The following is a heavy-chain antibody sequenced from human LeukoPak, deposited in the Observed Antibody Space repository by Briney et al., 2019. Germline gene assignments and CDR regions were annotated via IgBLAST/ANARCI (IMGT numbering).Heavy chain of an antibody. CDR2: IYYSGST. CDR1: GGSISTYY. J-gene: IGHJ4*02. V-gene: IGHV4-59*01. D-gene: IGHD3-22*01. CDR3: ARSYYYDSSGSTFDY. Sequence: RPSETLSLTCTVSGGSISTYYWSWIRQPPGKGLEWIGYIYYSGSTNYNPSLKSRVTISVDTSKNQFSLKLSSVTAADTAVYYCARSYYYDSSGSTFDYWGQGTLVTVSS.